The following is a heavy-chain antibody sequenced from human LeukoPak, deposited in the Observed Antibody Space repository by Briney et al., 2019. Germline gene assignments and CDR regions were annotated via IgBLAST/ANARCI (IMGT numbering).Heavy chain of an antibody. CDR3: ARSAEWLRNAFDI. CDR1: GASTSHFY. J-gene: IGHJ3*02. V-gene: IGHV4-59*01. D-gene: IGHD5-12*01. CDR2: MHNSGSS. Sequence: PSETLSLSCTVSGASTSHFYWNWIRQPPGRGQEWIGYMHNSGSSKHNPSLKSRVTISIDTSKNQFSLQLTSVTAADTAIYYCARSAEWLRNAFDIWGQGTMVSVSS.